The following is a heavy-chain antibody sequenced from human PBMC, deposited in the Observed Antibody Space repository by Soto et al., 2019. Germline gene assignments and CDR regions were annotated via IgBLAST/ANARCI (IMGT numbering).Heavy chain of an antibody. D-gene: IGHD6-19*01. J-gene: IGHJ6*02. CDR1: GFTFSSYG. CDR3: AKEAWGAVAGIMDLDYYGMDV. Sequence: GGSLRLSCAASGFTFSSYGMHWVRQAPGKGLEWVAVISYDGSNKYYADSVKGRFTISRDNSKNTLYLQMNSLRAEDTAVYYCAKEAWGAVAGIMDLDYYGMDVWGQGTTVTVSS. V-gene: IGHV3-30*18. CDR2: ISYDGSNK.